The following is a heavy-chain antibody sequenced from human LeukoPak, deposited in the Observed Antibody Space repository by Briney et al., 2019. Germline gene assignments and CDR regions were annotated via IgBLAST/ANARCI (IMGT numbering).Heavy chain of an antibody. Sequence: KPSETLSLTCAVSGGSISSSTYYWGWIRQPPGKGLEWNGTISYSGSTYYNPSLKSRFTISVDTSKNQFSLKLSSVTAADTAVYYCARRSIGWYYFDYWGQGTLVTVSS. CDR2: ISYSGST. D-gene: IGHD6-19*01. J-gene: IGHJ4*02. V-gene: IGHV4-39*01. CDR1: GGSISSSTYY. CDR3: ARRSIGWYYFDY.